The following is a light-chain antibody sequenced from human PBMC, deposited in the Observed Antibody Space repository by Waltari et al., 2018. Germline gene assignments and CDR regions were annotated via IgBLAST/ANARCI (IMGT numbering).Light chain of an antibody. V-gene: IGKV3-15*01. CDR3: QQYIDWPQYT. CDR2: GAH. J-gene: IGKJ2*01. Sequence: EIVMTQSPAIMSVSPGERVTLSCRASQRVSNYLAWYQQVPGQAPRLLLYGAHTRATGVPDRFSGSGSGTDFTLTVSSLQSEDFGVYYCQQYIDWPQYTFGQGTKLEIK. CDR1: QRVSNY.